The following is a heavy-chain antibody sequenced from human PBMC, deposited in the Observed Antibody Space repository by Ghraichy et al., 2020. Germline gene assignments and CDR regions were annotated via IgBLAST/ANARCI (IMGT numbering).Heavy chain of an antibody. CDR2: IRGKPNNYAT. CDR3: TGRGEFDLPPDALDS. CDR1: GFTFSGSA. V-gene: IGHV3-73*01. J-gene: IGHJ3*02. D-gene: IGHD3-10*01. Sequence: GGSLRLSCAASGFTFSGSAIHWVRQASGKGLEWVGRIRGKPNNYATTSAASVKGRFTISRDDSNYTAYLQMTGLKTEDTAIYYCTGRGEFDLPPDALDSWGQGPIVTVS.